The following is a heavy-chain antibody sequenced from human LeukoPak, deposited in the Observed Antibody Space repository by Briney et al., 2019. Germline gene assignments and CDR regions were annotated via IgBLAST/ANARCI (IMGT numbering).Heavy chain of an antibody. Sequence: ASVKVSCKASGYTFTGYYMQWVRQAPGQGLEWMGWINPNNGGTNYAQKFQGRVTMTRDTSISTAYMELSRLRSDDTAVYYRARVDNTFGGLIGNAVDYWGQGTLVTVSS. CDR2: INPNNGGT. V-gene: IGHV1-2*02. J-gene: IGHJ4*02. CDR1: GYTFTGYY. D-gene: IGHD3-16*02. CDR3: ARVDNTFGGLIGNAVDY.